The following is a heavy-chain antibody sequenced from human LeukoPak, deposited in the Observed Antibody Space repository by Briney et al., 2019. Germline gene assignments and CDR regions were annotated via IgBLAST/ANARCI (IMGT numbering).Heavy chain of an antibody. D-gene: IGHD3-10*01. CDR3: ARLQYSFLYGSGSYGVDY. CDR2: ISHDGSNN. V-gene: IGHV3-30*03. J-gene: IGHJ4*02. Sequence: GGSLRLSCAASGFTFSNYGMHWFRQAPGKGLEWVVVISHDGSNNNYADSVKGRFTISRDNSKNTLYLQMNSLRPEDTAVYYCARLQYSFLYGSGSYGVDYWGQGTLVTVSS. CDR1: GFTFSNYG.